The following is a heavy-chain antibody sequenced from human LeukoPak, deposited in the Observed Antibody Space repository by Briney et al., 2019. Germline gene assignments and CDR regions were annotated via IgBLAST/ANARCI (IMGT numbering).Heavy chain of an antibody. CDR2: INPNFGTA. V-gene: IGHV1-69*13. CDR1: GCTFSSYA. CDR3: ARGEFWNGYYRAGDAFDI. Sequence: GASVKVSCKASGCTFSSYAISWVRPAPGQGLEWMGGINPNFGTANYAQKFQGRVTITSDESTSTAYLELSSRGSEDTAVYCCARGEFWNGYYRAGDAFDIRGERTMVTVSS. D-gene: IGHD3-3*01. J-gene: IGHJ3*02.